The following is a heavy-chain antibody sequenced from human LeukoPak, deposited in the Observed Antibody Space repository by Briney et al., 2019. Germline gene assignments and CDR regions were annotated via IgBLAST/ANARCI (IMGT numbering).Heavy chain of an antibody. V-gene: IGHV4-34*01. J-gene: IGHJ4*02. CDR3: ATLYDSSGYYPF. CDR2: INHSGST. Sequence: SETLSLTCAVYGGSFSGYYWSWIRQPPGKGLEWTGEINHSGSTNYNPSLKSRVTISVDTSKNQFSLKLSSVTAADTAVYYCATLYDSSGYYPFWGQGTLVTVSS. CDR1: GGSFSGYY. D-gene: IGHD3-22*01.